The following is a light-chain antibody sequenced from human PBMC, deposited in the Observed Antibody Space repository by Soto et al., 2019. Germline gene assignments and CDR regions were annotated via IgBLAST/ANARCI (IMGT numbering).Light chain of an antibody. CDR3: QQYTDWPRT. Sequence: EIVMTQSPATLSLSPGERAIVSCRASQSIDTYLAWYQQKPGQSPRLLMYDASTRATGIPARFSATGSGTEFTLTISSLQSEDFGIYYCQQYTDWPRTF. V-gene: IGKV3-15*01. CDR1: QSIDTY. J-gene: IGKJ1*01. CDR2: DAS.